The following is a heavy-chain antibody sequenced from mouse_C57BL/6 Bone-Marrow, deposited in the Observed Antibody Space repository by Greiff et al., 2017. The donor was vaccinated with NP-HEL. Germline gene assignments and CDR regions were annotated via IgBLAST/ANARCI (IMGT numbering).Heavy chain of an antibody. CDR1: GFTFSDYG. D-gene: IGHD2-5*01. CDR2: ISSGSSTI. V-gene: IGHV5-17*01. J-gene: IGHJ3*01. Sequence: EVMLVESGGGLVKPGGSLKLSCAASGFTFSDYGMHWVRQAPEQGLEWVAYISSGSSTIYYADTVKGRFTISRDNAKNTLFLQMTSLRSEDTAMYYCARAGSNYPFAYWGQGTLVTVSA. CDR3: ARAGSNYPFAY.